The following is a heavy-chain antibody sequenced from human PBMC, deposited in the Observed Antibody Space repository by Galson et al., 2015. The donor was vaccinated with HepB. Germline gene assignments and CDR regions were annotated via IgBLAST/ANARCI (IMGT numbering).Heavy chain of an antibody. CDR1: GFSLSTSGVG. CDR2: IYWDDDK. J-gene: IGHJ4*02. Sequence: PALVKPTQTLTLTCTFSGFSLSTSGVGVGWIRQPPGRALEWLALIYWDDDKRYSPSLKSRLTITKDTSKNQVVLTMTNMDPVDTATYYCAHSMYYDILTGYYRGSYYFDYWGQGTLVTVSS. V-gene: IGHV2-5*02. D-gene: IGHD3-9*01. CDR3: AHSMYYDILTGYYRGSYYFDY.